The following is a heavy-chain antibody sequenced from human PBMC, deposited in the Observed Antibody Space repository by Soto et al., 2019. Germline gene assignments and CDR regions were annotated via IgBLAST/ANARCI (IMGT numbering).Heavy chain of an antibody. V-gene: IGHV3-30*18. Sequence: QVLLVESGGGVVQPGRSLRLSCAGSGFTFSNYGLHWVRQAPGKGLEWVSFTSFDGSHKYYADSVKGRFTISRDNSNNMLYLQMVSLRAEDTAVYYCAKGGAPRYCGRSTCHPAGAYCGQGTLVTGSS. J-gene: IGHJ4*02. D-gene: IGHD2-2*01. CDR3: AKGGAPRYCGRSTCHPAGAY. CDR1: GFTFSNYG. CDR2: TSFDGSHK.